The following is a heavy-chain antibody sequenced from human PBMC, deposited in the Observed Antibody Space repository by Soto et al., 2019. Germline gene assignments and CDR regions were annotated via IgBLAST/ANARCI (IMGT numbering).Heavy chain of an antibody. CDR2: FNHGGST. V-gene: IGHV4-34*01. Sequence: SETLSLTCAVNGGSFSGFYWSWIRQPPGKGLEWIGEFNHGGSTSYNPSLKSRVAISTDTSKSQVSLTLTSVTAADTAIYYCARNAGSFGCGSYFGAWGQGTQVTVSS. D-gene: IGHD3-10*01. CDR1: GGSFSGFY. CDR3: ARNAGSFGCGSYFGA. J-gene: IGHJ5*02.